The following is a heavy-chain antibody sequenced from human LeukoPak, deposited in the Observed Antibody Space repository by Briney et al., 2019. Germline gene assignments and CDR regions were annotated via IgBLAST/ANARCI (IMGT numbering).Heavy chain of an antibody. CDR1: GGSISSYY. D-gene: IGHD3-22*01. CDR2: IYYSGST. CDR3: ARHLYYDSSGYHWFDP. Sequence: SETLSLTCTVSGGSISSYYWSWIRQPAGKGLEWIGYIYYSGSTNYNPSLKSRVTISVDTSKNQFSLKLSSVTAADTAVYYCARHLYYDSSGYHWFDPWGQGTLVTVSS. J-gene: IGHJ5*02. V-gene: IGHV4-59*08.